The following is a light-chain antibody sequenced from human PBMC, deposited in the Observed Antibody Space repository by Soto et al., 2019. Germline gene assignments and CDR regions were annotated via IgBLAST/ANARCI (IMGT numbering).Light chain of an antibody. Sequence: EIVLTQSPGALSLSPGERATLSSGAIQSVSSSALAWYQQKPGQARRLLIYGASTRATGIPDWFSGSSSGTQFTVLLSSLHPEDCAVDYCQLYGSAPGTFGQGPKVEMK. CDR2: GAS. V-gene: IGKV3-20*01. CDR1: QSVSSSA. CDR3: QLYGSAPGT. J-gene: IGKJ1*01.